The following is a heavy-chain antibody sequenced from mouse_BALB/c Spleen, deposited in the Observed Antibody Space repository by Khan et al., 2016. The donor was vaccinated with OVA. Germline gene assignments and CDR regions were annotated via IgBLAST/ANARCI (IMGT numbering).Heavy chain of an antibody. V-gene: IGHV2-9*02. J-gene: IGHJ2*01. CDR3: ARVEDI. Sequence: QVQLKESGPGLVAPSQCLSLTCTVSGFSLTSYGVYWVRQPPGKSLVWLGVIWAGGGTTYYSALMSRLNNSKDNSKRQVFLKMNSLQTDDTGMYYCARVEDIWGQGTTLTVSA. CDR2: IWAGGGT. D-gene: IGHD1-3*01. CDR1: GFSLTSYG.